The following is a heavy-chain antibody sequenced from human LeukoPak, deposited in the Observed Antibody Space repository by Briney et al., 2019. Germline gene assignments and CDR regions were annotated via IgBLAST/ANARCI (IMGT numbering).Heavy chain of an antibody. Sequence: SETLSLTCTVSGRSISSYDWSWLPHPRGKGLECIGYIYHSGSTNYNPSLKSRVTISVDTSKNQFSLKLSSVTAADTAVYYCARDRRVVPAAPRYYYYYMDVWGKGTTVTVSS. V-gene: IGHV4-59*01. CDR1: GRSISSYD. CDR2: IYHSGST. J-gene: IGHJ6*03. D-gene: IGHD2-2*01. CDR3: ARDRRVVPAAPRYYYYYMDV.